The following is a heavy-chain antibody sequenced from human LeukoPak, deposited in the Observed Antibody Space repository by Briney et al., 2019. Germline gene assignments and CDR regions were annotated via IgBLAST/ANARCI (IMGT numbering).Heavy chain of an antibody. D-gene: IGHD6-13*01. CDR3: ARLRGSRAAAAPYFDY. CDR2: ISYDGSNK. Sequence: GRSLRPSCAASGLTFSSYAMHWVRQAPGKGLEWVAVISYDGSNKYYADSVKGRFTISRDNSKNTLYLQMNSLRAEDTAVYYCARLRGSRAAAAPYFDYWGQGTLVTVSS. V-gene: IGHV3-30-3*01. J-gene: IGHJ4*02. CDR1: GLTFSSYA.